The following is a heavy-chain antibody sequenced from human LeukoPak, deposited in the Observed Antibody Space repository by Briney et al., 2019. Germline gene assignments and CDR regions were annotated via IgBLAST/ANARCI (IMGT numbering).Heavy chain of an antibody. D-gene: IGHD6-19*01. Sequence: SETLSLTCAVYGGSFSGYYWSWIRQPLGKGLEWIGEINHSGSTNYNPSLKSRVTISVDTSKNQFSLKLSSVTAADTAVYYCARDRKIEDSSGWYPAIDYWGQGTLVTVSS. CDR2: INHSGST. J-gene: IGHJ4*02. CDR3: ARDRKIEDSSGWYPAIDY. V-gene: IGHV4-34*01. CDR1: GGSFSGYY.